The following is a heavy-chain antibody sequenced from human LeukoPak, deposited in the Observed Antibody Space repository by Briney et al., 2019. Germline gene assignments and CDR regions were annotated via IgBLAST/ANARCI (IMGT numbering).Heavy chain of an antibody. J-gene: IGHJ4*02. Sequence: ASVKVSCKASGGTFSSYAISWVRQAPGQGLEGMGGIIPIFGTANYAQKFHGRVTITTDESTSTAYMELSSLRSEDTAVYYCARDSFGATLALDYWGQGTLVTVSS. D-gene: IGHD3-10*01. V-gene: IGHV1-69*05. CDR2: IIPIFGTA. CDR1: GGTFSSYA. CDR3: ARDSFGATLALDY.